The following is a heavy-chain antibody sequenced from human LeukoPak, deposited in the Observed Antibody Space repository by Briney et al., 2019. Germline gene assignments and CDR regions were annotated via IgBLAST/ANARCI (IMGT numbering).Heavy chain of an antibody. Sequence: TAGGSLRLSCAASGFTFTDYYMGWIRQAPGKGLEWVSYISSSASTIYYADSVKGRFTISRDNAKNSLYLQMNSLRAEDTAVYYCARDPSSSGHYFPFDYWGQGTLVTVSS. V-gene: IGHV3-11*04. J-gene: IGHJ4*02. CDR1: GFTFTDYY. D-gene: IGHD3-22*01. CDR2: ISSSASTI. CDR3: ARDPSSSGHYFPFDY.